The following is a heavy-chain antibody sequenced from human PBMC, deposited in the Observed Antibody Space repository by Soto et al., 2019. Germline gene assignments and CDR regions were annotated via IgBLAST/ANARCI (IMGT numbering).Heavy chain of an antibody. CDR1: GFTFSSYS. J-gene: IGHJ5*02. CDR3: ARHTERIVQIGWFGP. V-gene: IGHV3-48*01. CDR2: ISSSGDTI. D-gene: IGHD1-26*01. Sequence: EVQLVESGGGLVQPGGSLRLSCAASGFTFSSYSMSWVRQAPGKGLEWVSYISSSGDTIYYADSVKGRFTISRDNAKNSLYLQMNSLRAEDTAVYYCARHTERIVQIGWFGPWGQGTLVTVSS.